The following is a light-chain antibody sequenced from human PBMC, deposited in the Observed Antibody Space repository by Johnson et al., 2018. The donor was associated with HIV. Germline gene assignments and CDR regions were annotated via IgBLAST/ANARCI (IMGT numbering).Light chain of an antibody. CDR3: GTWDTSMIVGGV. J-gene: IGLJ1*01. CDR1: SSNIGNNY. CDR2: ETN. V-gene: IGLV1-51*02. Sequence: QSVLTQPPSVSAAPGQKVTISCSGSSSNIGNNYVSWYQQLPGTAPKLLIYETNKRPSGIPDRFSGSKSGTSATLGITGLQTGDEADYYCGTWDTSMIVGGVFGTGTKVTVL.